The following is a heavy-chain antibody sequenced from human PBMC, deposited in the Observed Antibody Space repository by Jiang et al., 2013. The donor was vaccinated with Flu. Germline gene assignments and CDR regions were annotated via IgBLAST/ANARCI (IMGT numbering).Heavy chain of an antibody. CDR2: IYWDDDK. D-gene: IGHD1-7*01. V-gene: IGHV2-5*02. CDR3: AHVRTTLTFDY. Sequence: KPTQTLTLTCTFSGFSLSTSGVGVGWIRQPPGKALQWLALIYWDDDKRYSPSLKSRLTITKDTSKNQVVLTMTNMDPVDTGTHYCAHVRTTLTFDYWGQGTLVTVSS. CDR1: GFSLSTSGVG. J-gene: IGHJ4*02.